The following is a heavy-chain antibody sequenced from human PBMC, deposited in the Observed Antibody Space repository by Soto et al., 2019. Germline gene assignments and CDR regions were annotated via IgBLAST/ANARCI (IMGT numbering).Heavy chain of an antibody. V-gene: IGHV3-23*01. D-gene: IGHD5-18*01. CDR3: AKDGRGYRAAFDI. CDR1: GFTFRSFA. J-gene: IGHJ3*02. Sequence: GGSLRLSCAASGFTFRSFAMSWVRQAPGKGLEWVSAISVSGGTTYYADSVKGRFTISRDNSKNTLYLQMNSLRAEDAAIYYCAKDGRGYRAAFDIWGQGPMVTV. CDR2: ISVSGGTT.